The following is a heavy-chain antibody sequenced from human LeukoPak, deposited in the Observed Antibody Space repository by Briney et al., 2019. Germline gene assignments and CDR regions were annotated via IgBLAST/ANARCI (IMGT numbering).Heavy chain of an antibody. CDR2: IYYSGST. J-gene: IGHJ4*02. D-gene: IGHD3-3*01. V-gene: IGHV4-39*01. Sequence: SETLSLTCTVSGGSISSSSYYWGWIRQPPGKGLEWIGSIYYSGSTYYNPSLKSRVTISVDTSKNQFSLKLSSVTAADTAVYYCARATYDFWSGYLSPHYFDYWGQGTPVTVSS. CDR3: ARATYDFWSGYLSPHYFDY. CDR1: GGSISSSSYY.